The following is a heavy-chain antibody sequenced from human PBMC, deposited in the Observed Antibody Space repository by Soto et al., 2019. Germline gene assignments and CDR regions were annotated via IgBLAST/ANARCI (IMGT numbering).Heavy chain of an antibody. Sequence: QITLKESGPTLVKPTQTLTLTCTFSGFSLRTSGVGVGWIRQPPGKALEWLAIIYWDDDKHYSTSLKSRLTITEDTTKNQVVLTMTNMDPVDTATYYCAHRGGSSGWYDAFDFWSQGTMVTVSS. CDR1: GFSLRTSGVG. CDR2: IYWDDDK. J-gene: IGHJ3*01. CDR3: AHRGGSSGWYDAFDF. D-gene: IGHD6-19*01. V-gene: IGHV2-5*02.